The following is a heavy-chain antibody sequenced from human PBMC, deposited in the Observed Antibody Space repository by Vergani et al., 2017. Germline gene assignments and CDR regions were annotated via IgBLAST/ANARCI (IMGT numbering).Heavy chain of an antibody. Sequence: EVQVVESGGGLVQPGGSLRLSCAASGFTFSTYDMHWVRHATGKGLEWVSAIGTAGDTYYPGSVKGRFTISRENAKNSLYLQMNGLRAGDTAVYYCARRDSSSPALDYWGQGTLVTVSS. V-gene: IGHV3-13*01. D-gene: IGHD6-6*01. CDR2: IGTAGDT. J-gene: IGHJ4*02. CDR3: ARRDSSSPALDY. CDR1: GFTFSTYD.